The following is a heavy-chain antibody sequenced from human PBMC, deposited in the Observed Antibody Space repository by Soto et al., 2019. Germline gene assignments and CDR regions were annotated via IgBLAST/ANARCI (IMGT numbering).Heavy chain of an antibody. J-gene: IGHJ6*02. CDR2: MNPNSGNT. Sequence: ASVKVSCKAYGYTFTSYDLNWVRQATGQRLERMGWMNPNSGNTGYAQKFQGRVTMTRNTSISTADMELSSLRSEDTAVYYCAKVRCSRTSAYYYYYYGMNVWGQGTTVTVSS. V-gene: IGHV1-8*01. CDR3: AKVRCSRTSAYYYYYYGMNV. D-gene: IGHD2-2*01. CDR1: GYTFTSYD.